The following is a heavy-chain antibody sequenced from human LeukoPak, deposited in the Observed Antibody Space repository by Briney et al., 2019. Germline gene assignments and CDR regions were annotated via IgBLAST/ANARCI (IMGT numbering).Heavy chain of an antibody. CDR2: IYYSGIT. V-gene: IGHV4-39*07. Sequence: PSETLSLTCTVSGGSFSSSSYYWGWIRQPPGKGLEWIGSIYYSGITYYNPSLKSRVTISVDTSKSQFSLKLSSVTAADTAVYYCARGGYDRGMDVWGKGTTVTVSS. CDR3: ARGGYDRGMDV. CDR1: GGSFSSSSYY. J-gene: IGHJ6*03. D-gene: IGHD5-12*01.